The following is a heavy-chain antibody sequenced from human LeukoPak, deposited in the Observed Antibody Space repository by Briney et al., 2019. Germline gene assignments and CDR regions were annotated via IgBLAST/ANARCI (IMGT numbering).Heavy chain of an antibody. V-gene: IGHV4-59*01. J-gene: IGHJ4*02. D-gene: IGHD6-13*01. Sequence: SETLSLTCTVSGGSISSYYWNWFRQPPGKGLEWIGYIYYSRSTNYNPSLKSRVTISVDTSKNQFSLRLSSVTAADTAVYYCARDSRIAAAGTVDYWGQGTLVTVPS. CDR1: GGSISSYY. CDR2: IYYSRST. CDR3: ARDSRIAAAGTVDY.